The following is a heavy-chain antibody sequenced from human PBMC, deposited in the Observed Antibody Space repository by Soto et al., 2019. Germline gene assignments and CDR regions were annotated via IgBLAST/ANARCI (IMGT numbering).Heavy chain of an antibody. V-gene: IGHV3-66*01. CDR1: GFTVSSNY. J-gene: IGHJ6*02. CDR3: ATCSGGNCYSRGYYYYGMDV. D-gene: IGHD2-15*01. Sequence: DVQLVESGGGLVQPGGSLRLSCAASGFTVSSNYMSWVRQAPGKGLEWVSVIYSGGSTYYADSVKGRFTISRDNSKNTLYLQMNSLRAEDTAVYYCATCSGGNCYSRGYYYYGMDVWGQGTTVTVSS. CDR2: IYSGGST.